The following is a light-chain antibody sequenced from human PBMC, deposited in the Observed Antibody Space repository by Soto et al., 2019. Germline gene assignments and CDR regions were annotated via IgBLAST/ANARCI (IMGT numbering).Light chain of an antibody. V-gene: IGKV1-5*03. CDR1: QSISSW. J-gene: IGKJ4*01. CDR2: KAS. CDR3: QQYNSVSLLT. Sequence: DIQMTQSPSTLSASVGDRVTITCRASQSISSWLAWYQQKPGKAPKLLIYKASTLESGVPSRFSGGGSGTEVTLTISSLQTDDFATYYCQQYNSVSLLTFGGGTKVDSK.